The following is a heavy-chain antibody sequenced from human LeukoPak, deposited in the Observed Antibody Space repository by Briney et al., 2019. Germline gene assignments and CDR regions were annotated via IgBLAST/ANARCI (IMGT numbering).Heavy chain of an antibody. CDR3: ARDGAFRIYDY. Sequence: PGGSLRLSCAASGFTFSSYWMTWVRQAPGQGLEWVASIKQDGNEKYYVDSVKGRFTISRDNARNSLFLQMSSLRADGTAVYYCARDGAFRIYDYWGQGTLVTVSS. V-gene: IGHV3-7*01. CDR1: GFTFSSYW. D-gene: IGHD3-3*02. J-gene: IGHJ4*02. CDR2: IKQDGNEK.